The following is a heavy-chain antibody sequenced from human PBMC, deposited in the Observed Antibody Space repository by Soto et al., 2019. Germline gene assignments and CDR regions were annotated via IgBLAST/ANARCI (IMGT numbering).Heavy chain of an antibody. CDR1: GFTFDDYG. J-gene: IGHJ4*02. CDR2: INWNGGST. CDR3: ARDKVFYGGQGTLSYYFDY. Sequence: EVQLVQSGGGVVRPGGSLRLSCAASGFTFDDYGMSWVRQAPGKGLEWVSGINWNGGSTGYADSVKDRFTISRDNAKNSLYLQMNSLRAEDTALYYCARDKVFYGGQGTLSYYFDYWGQGTLVTVSS. V-gene: IGHV3-20*04. D-gene: IGHD4-17*01.